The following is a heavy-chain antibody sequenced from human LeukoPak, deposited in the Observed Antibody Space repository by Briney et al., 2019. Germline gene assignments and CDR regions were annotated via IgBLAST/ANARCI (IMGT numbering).Heavy chain of an antibody. CDR3: AKSSRDGYNDDS. V-gene: IGHV3-23*01. CDR1: PFTFSSYA. Sequence: GGSLTLSCAATPFTFSSYAMSSVRQAPGKGLEWVSSVSSVSGSAGSTYYADSVKGRFTISRDNSKNTLYLQMNSLRAEDTAVYYCAKSSRDGYNDDSWGQGTLVTVSS. CDR2: VSSVSGSAGST. J-gene: IGHJ5*01. D-gene: IGHD5-24*01.